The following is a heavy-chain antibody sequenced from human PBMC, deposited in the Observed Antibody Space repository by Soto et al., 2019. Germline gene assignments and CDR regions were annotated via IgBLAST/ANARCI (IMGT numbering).Heavy chain of an antibody. CDR3: AKDEDSGSDIDY. D-gene: IGHD6-19*01. CDR2: ISYDGSNK. CDR1: GFTFSSYG. Sequence: PGGSLRLSCAASGFTFSSYGMHWVRQAPGKGLEWVAVISYDGSNKYYADSVKGRFTISRDNSKNTLYLQMNSLRAEDTAVYYCAKDEDSGSDIDYWGQGTLVTVSS. V-gene: IGHV3-30*18. J-gene: IGHJ4*02.